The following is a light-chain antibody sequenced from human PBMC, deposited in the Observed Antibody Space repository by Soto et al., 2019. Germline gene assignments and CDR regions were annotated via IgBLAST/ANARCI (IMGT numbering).Light chain of an antibody. CDR3: AAWDDSLNGPRFV. CDR2: KNN. V-gene: IGLV1-44*01. Sequence: QSVLTQPPSASGTPGQRVTISCSGSSSNIETNTVTWYQQLPRTAPKLLIYKNNQRPSGVPDRFSGSKSGTSASLAISGLQSEDEADYYCAAWDDSLNGPRFVFGTGTKLTVL. CDR1: SSNIETNT. J-gene: IGLJ1*01.